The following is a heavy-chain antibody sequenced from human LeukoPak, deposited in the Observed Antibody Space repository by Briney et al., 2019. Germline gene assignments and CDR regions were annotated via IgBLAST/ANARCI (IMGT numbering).Heavy chain of an antibody. D-gene: IGHD3-16*01. CDR2: ISSSGSTI. Sequence: PGGSLRLSCAASGFTFSDYYMSWIRQAPGKGLEWVSYISSSGSTIYYADSVKGRFTISRDNAKNSLYLQMNSLRAEDTAVYYCARPHYDYVLYFDYWGQGTLVTVSS. CDR3: ARPHYDYVLYFDY. J-gene: IGHJ4*02. CDR1: GFTFSDYY. V-gene: IGHV3-11*01.